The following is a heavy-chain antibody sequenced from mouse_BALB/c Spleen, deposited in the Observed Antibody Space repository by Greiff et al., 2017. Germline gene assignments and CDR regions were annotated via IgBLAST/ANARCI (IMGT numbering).Heavy chain of an antibody. Sequence: EVQLVESGAELVRPGALVKLSCKASGFNIKDYYMHWVKQRPEQGLEWIGWIDPENGNTIYDPKFQGKASITADTSSNTAYLQLSSLTSEDTAVYYCARRDYYGSSPWFAYWGQGTLVTVSA. J-gene: IGHJ3*01. V-gene: IGHV14-1*02. CDR1: GFNIKDYY. D-gene: IGHD1-1*01. CDR3: ARRDYYGSSPWFAY. CDR2: IDPENGNT.